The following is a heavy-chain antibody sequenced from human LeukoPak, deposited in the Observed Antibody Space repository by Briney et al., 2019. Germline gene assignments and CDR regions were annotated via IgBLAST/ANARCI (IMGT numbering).Heavy chain of an antibody. CDR3: AKQVVPAAI. D-gene: IGHD2-2*01. CDR1: GFTFSSYA. V-gene: IGHV3-23*01. CDR2: ISGTGGST. Sequence: GGSLRLSCAASGFTFSSYALSWVRQAPGKGLEWVSAISGTGGSTYYADSVKGRFTTSRDNSKNTLYLQMNSLRAEDTAVYHCAKQVVPAAIWGQGTLVTVSS. J-gene: IGHJ4*02.